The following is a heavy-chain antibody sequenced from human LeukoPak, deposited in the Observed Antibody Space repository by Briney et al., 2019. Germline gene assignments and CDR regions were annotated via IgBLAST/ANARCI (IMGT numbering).Heavy chain of an antibody. V-gene: IGHV3-30-3*01. Sequence: PGGSLRLSCAASGFTFSSYAMHWVRQAPGKGLEWVAVISYDGSNKYYADSVKGRFTISRDNSKNTLYLQMNSLRAEDTAVYYCARDLTSNIAAAGPIDYWGQGTLVTVSS. CDR1: GFTFSSYA. CDR3: ARDLTSNIAAAGPIDY. J-gene: IGHJ4*02. D-gene: IGHD6-13*01. CDR2: ISYDGSNK.